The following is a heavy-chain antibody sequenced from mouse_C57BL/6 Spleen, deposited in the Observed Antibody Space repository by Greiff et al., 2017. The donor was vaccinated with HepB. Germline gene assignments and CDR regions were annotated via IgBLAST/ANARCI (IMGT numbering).Heavy chain of an antibody. J-gene: IGHJ2*01. V-gene: IGHV1-54*01. CDR3: ASYSNYYFDY. Sequence: VQGVESGAELVRPGTSVKVSCKASGYAFTNYLIEWVKQRPGQGLEWIGVIYPGSGGTNYNEKFKGKATLTADKSSSTAYMQLSSLTSEDSAVYFCASYSNYYFDYWGQGTTLTVSS. CDR2: IYPGSGGT. CDR1: GYAFTNYL. D-gene: IGHD2-5*01.